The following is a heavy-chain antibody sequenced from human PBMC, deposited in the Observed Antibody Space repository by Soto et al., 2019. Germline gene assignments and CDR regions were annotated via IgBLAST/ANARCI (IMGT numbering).Heavy chain of an antibody. J-gene: IGHJ5*02. CDR1: GGSITSANW. V-gene: IGHV4-4*02. CDR3: ARVLRGWFDP. Sequence: PSVTLSLTCAVSGGSITSANWWTWVRQPPGGGREWIGEISHSGITNYKASLKSRVTMSVDKTKNDVSLKLTSVTAADTAVYDCARVLRGWFDPWGQGTPVTVSS. CDR2: ISHSGIT.